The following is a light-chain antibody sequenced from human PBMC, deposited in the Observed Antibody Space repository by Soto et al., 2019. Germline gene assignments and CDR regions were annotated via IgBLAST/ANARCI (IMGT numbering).Light chain of an antibody. CDR3: TSYASSVNYV. CDR1: SDDVGAFNY. CDR2: EVS. Sequence: QSALTQPASVSGSPGQSITISCTGTSDDVGAFNYVSWYQQHPGKAHKLMIFEVSRRPSGVSNRFSGSKSGNTASLTISGLKAEDEADYYCTSYASSVNYVFGTGTKLTVL. V-gene: IGLV2-14*01. J-gene: IGLJ1*01.